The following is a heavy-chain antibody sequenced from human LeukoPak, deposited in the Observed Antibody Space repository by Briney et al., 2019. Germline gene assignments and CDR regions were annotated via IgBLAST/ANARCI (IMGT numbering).Heavy chain of an antibody. CDR3: ARGDYSGWIDY. CDR1: GGSISSYY. D-gene: IGHD6-19*01. CDR2: IYYSGST. V-gene: IGHV4-59*01. J-gene: IGHJ4*02. Sequence: SETLSLTCTVSGGSISSYYWSWIRQPPGKGLEWIGYIYYSGSTNYNPSLKSRVTISVDTSKNQFSLKQSSVTAADTAVYYCARGDYSGWIDYWGQGTLVTASS.